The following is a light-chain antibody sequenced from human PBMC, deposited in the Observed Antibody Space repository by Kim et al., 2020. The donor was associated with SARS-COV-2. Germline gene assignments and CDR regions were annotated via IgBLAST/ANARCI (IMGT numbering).Light chain of an antibody. CDR2: GKS. CDR1: KSVTST. CDR3: QQYSNWPPWT. Sequence: SPGEIAATACRTSKSVTSTLAGYQQKRGEDPRLLIYGKSTRATGIIARFSGGGCGTEFTLIINSLQSEDVAVDYYQQYSNWPPWTFGQGTKVDIK. J-gene: IGKJ1*01. V-gene: IGKV3-15*01.